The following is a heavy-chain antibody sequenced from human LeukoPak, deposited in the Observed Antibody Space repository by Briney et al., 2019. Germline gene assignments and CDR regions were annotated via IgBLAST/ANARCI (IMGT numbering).Heavy chain of an antibody. J-gene: IGHJ4*02. CDR3: ARVEVVPAAMGPGDPGDY. D-gene: IGHD2-2*01. CDR1: GLTFRNYW. CDR2: IKPDGGVQ. V-gene: IGHV3-7*01. Sequence: GGSLRLSCAASGLTFRNYWMSWVRQAPGKGLEWVANIKPDGGVQNYVDSVKGRFTITRDNAANSLFLQMNSLRDEDTAVYYCARVEVVPAAMGPGDPGDYWGQGTLVTVSS.